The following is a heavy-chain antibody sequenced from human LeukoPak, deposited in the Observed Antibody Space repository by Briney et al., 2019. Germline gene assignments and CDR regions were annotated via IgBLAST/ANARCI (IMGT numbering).Heavy chain of an antibody. D-gene: IGHD1-26*01. CDR3: ARHGGSYYGDAFDI. CDR1: GGSFSGYY. CDR2: INHSGST. Sequence: SETLSLTCAVYGGSFSGYYWSWIRQPPGKGLEWIGEINHSGSTNYNPSLKSRVTISVDTSKNQFSLKLSSVTAADTAVYYCARHGGSYYGDAFDIWGQGTMVTVSS. J-gene: IGHJ3*02. V-gene: IGHV4-34*01.